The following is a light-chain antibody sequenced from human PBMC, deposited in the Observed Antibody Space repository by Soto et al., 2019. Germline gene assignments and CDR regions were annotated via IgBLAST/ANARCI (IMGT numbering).Light chain of an antibody. CDR1: QDISNY. J-gene: IGKJ4*01. CDR3: QKYNSAPLN. CDR2: GAS. Sequence: DIQMTQSPSSLSASVGDRVTITCRASQDISNYLAWYQQKPGKVPKLLIYGASTLQSGVPSRFSGSGSGTDFTLTISSLQPEDVATFYCQKYNSAPLNFGGGTKV. V-gene: IGKV1-27*01.